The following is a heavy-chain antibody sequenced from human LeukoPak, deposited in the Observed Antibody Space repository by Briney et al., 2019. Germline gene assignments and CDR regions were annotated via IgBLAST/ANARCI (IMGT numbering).Heavy chain of an antibody. J-gene: IGHJ4*02. CDR3: ASGLGSSWLDY. V-gene: IGHV4-59*01. D-gene: IGHD6-13*01. CDR1: GGSISSYY. CDR2: IYYSGST. Sequence: SETLSLTCTVSGGSISSYYWSWIRQPPGKGLEWVGYIYYSGSTNYNPSLKSRVTISVDTSKNQFSLKLGSVTAADTAVYYCASGLGSSWLDYWGQGTLVTVSS.